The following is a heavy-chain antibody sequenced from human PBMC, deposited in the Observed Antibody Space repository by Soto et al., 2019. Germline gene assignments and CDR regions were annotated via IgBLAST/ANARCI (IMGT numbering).Heavy chain of an antibody. Sequence: GGSLRLSCAASGFTVSSNYMSWVRQAPGKGLEWVSVIYSGGSTYYADSVKGRFTTSRDNSKNTLYLQMNSLRAEDTAVYYCARDSRGPKEGFDPWGQGTLVTVSS. CDR2: IYSGGST. D-gene: IGHD2-2*01. J-gene: IGHJ5*02. V-gene: IGHV3-66*01. CDR3: ARDSRGPKEGFDP. CDR1: GFTVSSNY.